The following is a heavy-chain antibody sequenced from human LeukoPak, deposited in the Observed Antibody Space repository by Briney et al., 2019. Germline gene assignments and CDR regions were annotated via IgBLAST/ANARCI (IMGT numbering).Heavy chain of an antibody. CDR3: AKEYYVLLVYALGESFDY. Sequence: PGGSLRLSCAASGFTFSSYAMSWVRQAPGKGLEWVSTISGNGRSTYYGDSVKGRFTISRDNSKNTLSLQMNSLRAEDTAVYYCAKEYYVLLVYALGESFDYWGRGTLVTVSS. CDR1: GFTFSSYA. CDR2: ISGNGRST. V-gene: IGHV3-23*01. D-gene: IGHD2-8*02. J-gene: IGHJ4*02.